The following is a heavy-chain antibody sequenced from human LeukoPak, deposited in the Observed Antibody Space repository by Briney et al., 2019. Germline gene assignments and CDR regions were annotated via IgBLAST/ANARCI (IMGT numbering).Heavy chain of an antibody. J-gene: IGHJ6*02. V-gene: IGHV4-31*03. Sequence: SQTLSLTCTVSGVSISSGGYYWSWIRQHPGKGLEWIGYIYYSGSTYYNPSLKSRVTISVDTSKNQFSLKLSSVTAADTAVYYCARVVVYGDYGMDVWGQGTTVTVSS. D-gene: IGHD4-17*01. CDR3: ARVVVYGDYGMDV. CDR1: GVSISSGGYY. CDR2: IYYSGST.